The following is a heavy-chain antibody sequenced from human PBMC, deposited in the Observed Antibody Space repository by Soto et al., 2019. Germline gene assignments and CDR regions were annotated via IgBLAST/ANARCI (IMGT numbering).Heavy chain of an antibody. CDR2: IHYSGST. CDR3: ARATGGTLYYYYYGMDV. Sequence: KPSETLSLTCTVSGGSVSSGSYYWSWIRQPPGKGLEWIGYIHYSGSTNYNPSLKSRVTISVDTSKNQFSLKLSSVTAADTAVYYCARATGGTLYYYYYGMDVWGQGTTVTVSS. CDR1: GGSVSSGSYY. D-gene: IGHD1-26*01. V-gene: IGHV4-61*01. J-gene: IGHJ6*02.